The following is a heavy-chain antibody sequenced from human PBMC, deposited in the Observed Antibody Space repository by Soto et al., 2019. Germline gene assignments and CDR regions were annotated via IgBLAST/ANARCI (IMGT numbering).Heavy chain of an antibody. CDR3: ARESSSTVTTGGGGSAKDY. Sequence: PGGSLSLSCTASGITFSNYAMNWVRQAPGKGLEWVSVISGSGGDTHYADSVKGRFSISRDNSKNTLYLQMNSLKTEDTAVYYYARESSSTVTTGGGGSAKDYWGQGTLVTVSS. J-gene: IGHJ4*02. V-gene: IGHV3-23*01. D-gene: IGHD4-17*01. CDR1: GITFSNYA. CDR2: ISGSGGDT.